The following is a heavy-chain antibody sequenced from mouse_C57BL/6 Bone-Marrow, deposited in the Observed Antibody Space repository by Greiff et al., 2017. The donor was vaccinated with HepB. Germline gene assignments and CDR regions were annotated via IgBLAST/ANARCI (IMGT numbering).Heavy chain of an antibody. J-gene: IGHJ3*01. D-gene: IGHD1-1*02. CDR2: ITHSGET. Sequence: VKLMESGPGLVKPSQSLFLTCSITGFPITSGYYWIWIRQSPGKPLEWMGYITHSGETFYNPSLQSPISITRETSKNQFFLQLNSVTTEDTAMYYSAGDRSLYGPAWFAYWGQGTLVTVSA. CDR3: AGDRSLYGPAWFAY. V-gene: IGHV12-3*01. CDR1: GFPITSGYY.